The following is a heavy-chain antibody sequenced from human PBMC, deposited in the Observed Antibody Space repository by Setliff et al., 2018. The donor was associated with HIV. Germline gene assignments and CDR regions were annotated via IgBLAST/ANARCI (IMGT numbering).Heavy chain of an antibody. CDR2: FYTSGST. CDR3: ARGVPLLPPNF. V-gene: IGHV4-4*07. D-gene: IGHD2-15*01. Sequence: SETLSLTCTVSGGSINTYYWSWIRQPAGKGLEWIGRFYTSGSTNYNPSLKSRVTMSVDTSKNQFSLKLSSVTAADTAIYYCARGVPLLPPNFWGQGTLVTVSS. CDR1: GGSINTYY. J-gene: IGHJ4*02.